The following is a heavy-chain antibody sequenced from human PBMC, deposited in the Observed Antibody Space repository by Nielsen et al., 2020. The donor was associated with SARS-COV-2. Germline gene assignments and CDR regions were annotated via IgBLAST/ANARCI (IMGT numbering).Heavy chain of an antibody. D-gene: IGHD3-3*01. CDR1: GFTFSSTW. CDR2: INPSGSGT. Sequence: GESLKISCSASGFTFSSTWMDWVRQAPGQGLVWVSRINPSGSGTAYADSVKGRFTISRDNAKNSLYLQMNSLRAEDTAVYYCARDRRGFYFWSVTSWGQGTMVTVSS. J-gene: IGHJ3*01. CDR3: ARDRRGFYFWSVTS. V-gene: IGHV3-74*01.